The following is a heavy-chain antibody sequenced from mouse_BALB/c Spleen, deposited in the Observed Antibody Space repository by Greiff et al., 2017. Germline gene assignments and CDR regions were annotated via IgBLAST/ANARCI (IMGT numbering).Heavy chain of an antibody. J-gene: IGHJ2*01. CDR1: GYTFTSYT. D-gene: IGHD1-1*01. CDR2: INPSSGYT. V-gene: IGHV1-4*01. Sequence: QVQLKQSGAELARPWASVKMSCKASGYTFTSYTMHWVKQRPGQGLEWIGYINPSSGYTNYNQKFKDKATLTADKSSSTAYMQLSSLTSEDSAVYYCARWDYYGSSYDYWGQGTTLTVSS. CDR3: ARWDYYGSSYDY.